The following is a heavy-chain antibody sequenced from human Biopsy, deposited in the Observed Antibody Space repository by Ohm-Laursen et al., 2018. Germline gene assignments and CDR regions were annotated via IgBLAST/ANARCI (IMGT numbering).Heavy chain of an antibody. CDR3: AKWAGHDYGRNPANDPFDI. J-gene: IGHJ3*02. CDR2: ITDSGGST. D-gene: IGHD4-23*01. Sequence: SLRLSCAASGFTFSIYAMSWVRQAPGKGPEWVSAITDSGGSTFYADSVKGRFTISRDNSKNTLHLQMNSLRAEDTAVYYGAKWAGHDYGRNPANDPFDIAGGRRVVTVAS. V-gene: IGHV3-23*01. CDR1: GFTFSIYA.